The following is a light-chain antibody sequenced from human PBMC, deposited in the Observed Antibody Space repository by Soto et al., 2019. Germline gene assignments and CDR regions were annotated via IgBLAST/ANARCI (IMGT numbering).Light chain of an antibody. CDR1: QSLVHSDGNSY. J-gene: IGKJ2*02. CDR2: IIS. V-gene: IGKV2-24*01. CDR3: MQATQPCT. Sequence: DFVMTQTPLSSPVTLGQPASISCRSSQSLVHSDGNSYLSWLHQRPGQPPRLLLYIISNRFSGVPDRFSGSGAGTDFSQKISRVAAEDLGVYYCMQATQPCTFGQGTKLETK.